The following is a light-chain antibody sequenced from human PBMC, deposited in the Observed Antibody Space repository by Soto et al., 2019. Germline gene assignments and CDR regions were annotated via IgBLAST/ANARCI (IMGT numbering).Light chain of an antibody. J-gene: IGKJ1*01. CDR2: DAS. CDR3: QQYNSYPWT. V-gene: IGKV1-5*01. Sequence: DIQMTQFPSTLSASVGDRVTITCRASQSISSWLAWYQQKSGKAPKLLIYDASSLQSGVPSRFSGSGSGTDFTLTITSLQPDDFATYYCQQYNSYPWTFGQGTKVDIK. CDR1: QSISSW.